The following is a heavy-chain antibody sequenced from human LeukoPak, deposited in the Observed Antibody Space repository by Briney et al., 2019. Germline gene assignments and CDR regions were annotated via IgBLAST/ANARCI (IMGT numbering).Heavy chain of an antibody. Sequence: GSVKVSCKASGYTFTSYGISWVRQAPGQGLEWMGWISAYNGNTNYAQKFQGRVTMTRDTSVSTAYMELSRLRSDDTAVYYCARDLYSSSSQDYWGQGTLVTVSS. D-gene: IGHD6-6*01. CDR1: GYTFTSYG. CDR3: ARDLYSSSSQDY. V-gene: IGHV1-18*01. J-gene: IGHJ4*02. CDR2: ISAYNGNT.